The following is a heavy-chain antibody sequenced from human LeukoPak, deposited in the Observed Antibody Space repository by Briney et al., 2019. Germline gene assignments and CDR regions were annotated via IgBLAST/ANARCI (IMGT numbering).Heavy chain of an antibody. D-gene: IGHD3-10*01. J-gene: IGHJ4*02. Sequence: SQTLSLTCTVSGGSISSGGYYWSWIRQHPGKGLEWIGYIYYSGSTYYNPSLKSRVTISVDTSKNQFSLKLSSVTAADTAVYYCASSTMVRALLDYWGQGTLVTVSS. CDR1: GGSISSGGYY. CDR2: IYYSGST. V-gene: IGHV4-31*03. CDR3: ASSTMVRALLDY.